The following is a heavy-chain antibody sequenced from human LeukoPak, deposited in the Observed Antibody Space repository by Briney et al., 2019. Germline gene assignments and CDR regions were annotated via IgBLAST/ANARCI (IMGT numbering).Heavy chain of an antibody. Sequence: GSLRLSCAASGFTFSSYAMSWVRQAPGKGLEWIGYIYYSGSTNYNPSLKSRVTISVDTSKNQFSLKLSSVTAADTAVYYCARQEEYYDSSGYPYWYFDLWGRGTLVTVSS. CDR2: IYYSGST. D-gene: IGHD3-22*01. CDR1: GFTFSSYA. J-gene: IGHJ2*01. V-gene: IGHV4-59*01. CDR3: ARQEEYYDSSGYPYWYFDL.